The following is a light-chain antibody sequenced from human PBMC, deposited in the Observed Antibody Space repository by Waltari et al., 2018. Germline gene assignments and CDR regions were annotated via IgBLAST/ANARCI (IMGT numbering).Light chain of an antibody. CDR2: DAS. CDR3: QQRSNWPLT. CDR1: QSFSSY. V-gene: IGKV3-11*01. J-gene: IGKJ4*01. Sequence: EILLTQSPATLSLYPGERATLSCRASQSFSSYLALYQQKPGQAPRLLTYDASNRTTCIPARFSGSGSGTDFTLTISSLEPEDFAVYYCQQRSNWPLTFGGGTKVEIK.